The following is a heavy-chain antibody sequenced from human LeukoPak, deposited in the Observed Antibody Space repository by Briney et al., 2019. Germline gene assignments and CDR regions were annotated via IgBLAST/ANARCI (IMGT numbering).Heavy chain of an antibody. Sequence: GRSLRLSCAASGLTFDDYAMHWVRQAPGKGLVWVSRISNDGTSTSYADSVKGRFTISRDNAKNTLYLQMNSLRGEDTAVYYCARVGQGLHYWGQGALVTVSS. CDR2: ISNDGTST. D-gene: IGHD3/OR15-3a*01. J-gene: IGHJ4*02. V-gene: IGHV3-74*01. CDR1: GLTFDDYA. CDR3: ARVGQGLHY.